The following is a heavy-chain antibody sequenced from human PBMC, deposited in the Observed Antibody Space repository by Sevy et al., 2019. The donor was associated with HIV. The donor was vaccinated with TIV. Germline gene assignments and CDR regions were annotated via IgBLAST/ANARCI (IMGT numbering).Heavy chain of an antibody. CDR3: AVALVELYYFDF. J-gene: IGHJ4*02. D-gene: IGHD2-21*01. Sequence: GESLKISCKASGYSFTNYWIGWVRQMPGKGLEWMGSIYPGDADTKYSPSFQGQVTISADKSISTAYLQWSSLEASDTAMYYCAVALVELYYFDFWGQGTLVTVSS. V-gene: IGHV5-51*01. CDR1: GYSFTNYW. CDR2: IYPGDADT.